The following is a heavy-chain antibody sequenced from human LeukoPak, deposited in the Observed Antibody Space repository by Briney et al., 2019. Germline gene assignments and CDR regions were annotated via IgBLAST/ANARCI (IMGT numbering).Heavy chain of an antibody. CDR2: IYYSGST. CDR1: GGSISSYY. V-gene: IGHV4-59*01. J-gene: IGHJ6*03. Sequence: SETLSLTCTASGGSISSYYWSWIRQPPGKGLEWIGYIYYSGSTNYNPSLKSRVTISVDTSKNQFSLKLSSVTAADTAVYYCARVQMVGSAPILWYYYYMDVWGKGTTVTVSS. D-gene: IGHD2-8*01. CDR3: ARVQMVGSAPILWYYYYMDV.